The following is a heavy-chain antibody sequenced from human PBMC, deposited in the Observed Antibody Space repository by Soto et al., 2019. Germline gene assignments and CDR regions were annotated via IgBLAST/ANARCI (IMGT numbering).Heavy chain of an antibody. CDR2: IYPGDSET. D-gene: IGHD3-16*01. J-gene: IGHJ4*01. CDR1: AYTFTNYY. Sequence: GESLKISCNGSAYTFTNYYIGWVRQMPGKGPEWMGIIYPGDSETTYSPSFQGQVTFSVDKSLNIAYLQWSSLKASDTGIYYCSITRHYYGAAFDSWGHGTLVTVSS. V-gene: IGHV5-51*01. CDR3: SITRHYYGAAFDS.